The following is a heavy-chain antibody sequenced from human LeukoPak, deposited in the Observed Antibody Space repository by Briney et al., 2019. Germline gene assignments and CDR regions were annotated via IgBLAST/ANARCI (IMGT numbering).Heavy chain of an antibody. D-gene: IGHD3-10*01. CDR3: ARDTPFGGY. CDR2: IKQDGSEK. Sequence: ETLSLTCTVSGGSIRSSYYYWGWVRQAPGKGLEWVANIKQDGSEKNYVDSVKGRFTISRDNAKNSLYLQMNSLRAEDTAVYYCARDTPFGGYWGQGTLVTVSS. CDR1: GGSIRSSYYY. J-gene: IGHJ4*02. V-gene: IGHV3-7*01.